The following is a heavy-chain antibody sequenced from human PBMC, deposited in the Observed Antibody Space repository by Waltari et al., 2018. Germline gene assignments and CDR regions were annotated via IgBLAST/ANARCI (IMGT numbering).Heavy chain of an antibody. CDR2: TYFRSKWYG. Sequence: VQLQQSGPGLARPSQTLSVTCVISGDSVSNNNAAWNWIRQYPSRGLEWLGETYFRSKWYGDYAESVKGRITISPDTSRNRCSLELDSVTPEDTAVYYCARDCDSRTCYAWGPGTLVTVSS. D-gene: IGHD2-2*01. J-gene: IGHJ4*02. CDR1: GDSVSNNNAA. V-gene: IGHV6-1*01. CDR3: ARDCDSRTCYA.